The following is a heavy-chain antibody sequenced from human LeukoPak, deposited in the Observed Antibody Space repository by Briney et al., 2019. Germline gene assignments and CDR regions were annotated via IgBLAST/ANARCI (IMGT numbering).Heavy chain of an antibody. Sequence: GGSLRLSCAASGFTFSRFWMSWVRQAPGKGLEWVANIRQDGSEKYYVDSVKGRFTISRDNVKNSLHLQMNSLRAEDTAMYYCASASPAGDYWGQGTLVTV. CDR1: GFTFSRFW. CDR2: IRQDGSEK. D-gene: IGHD2-2*01. CDR3: ASASPAGDY. J-gene: IGHJ4*02. V-gene: IGHV3-7*01.